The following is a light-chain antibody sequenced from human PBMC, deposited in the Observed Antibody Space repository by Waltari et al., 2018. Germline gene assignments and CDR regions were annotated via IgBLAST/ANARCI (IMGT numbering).Light chain of an antibody. Sequence: QSVLTQPASMSGAPGQRVTISCTGSSSNIGAGHDVHWYQCLTGAAPRLLIYSNSHRPSGVPGRFSGSRSGSSASLVITGLQTEDEATYYCQSYVSTHVIFGGGTLLTVL. CDR2: SNS. CDR1: SSNIGAGHD. V-gene: IGLV1-40*01. CDR3: QSYVSTHVI. J-gene: IGLJ2*01.